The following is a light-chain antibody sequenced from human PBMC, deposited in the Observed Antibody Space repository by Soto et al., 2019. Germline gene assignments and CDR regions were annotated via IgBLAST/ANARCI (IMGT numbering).Light chain of an antibody. CDR2: GAS. J-gene: IGKJ4*01. Sequence: PCTLSTSPSPRVTLSFGSSQSVSSSYLAWYQRKPGQAPRLLIYGASTRATGIPARFSGSGSGTEFTLTISILQSEDFAVYYCQQDNKWPQHFGGGSKVEIK. CDR3: QQDNKWPQH. CDR1: QSVSSSY. V-gene: IGKV3-15*01.